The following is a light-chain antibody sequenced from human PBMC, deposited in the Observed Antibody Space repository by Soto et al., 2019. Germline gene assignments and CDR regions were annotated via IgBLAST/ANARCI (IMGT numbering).Light chain of an antibody. CDR1: SGHSTFA. CDR3: QTWGTGYQV. J-gene: IGLJ3*02. Sequence: QPVLTQSPSASASLGAPIKLTCTLSSGHSTFAVAWHQQHPEKGTRYLMKINSDGSHFKGDGIPDRFSGSSSGAERYLTISSLQSEDEADYYCQTWGTGYQVFGGGTKLTVL. V-gene: IGLV4-69*01. CDR2: INSDGSH.